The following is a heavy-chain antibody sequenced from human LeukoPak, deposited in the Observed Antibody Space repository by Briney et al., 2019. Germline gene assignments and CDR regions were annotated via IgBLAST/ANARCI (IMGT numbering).Heavy chain of an antibody. CDR3: ARGDLVGADDTNFDY. CDR2: MNPNSGNT. J-gene: IGHJ4*02. V-gene: IGHV1-8*03. CDR1: GYTFTSYD. D-gene: IGHD1-26*01. Sequence: ASVKVSCKASGYTFTSYDINWVRQATGQGLKWMGWMNPNSGNTGYAQKFQGRVTITRNSSISTAYMELSSLRSEDTAVYYCARGDLVGADDTNFDYWGQGTLVTVSS.